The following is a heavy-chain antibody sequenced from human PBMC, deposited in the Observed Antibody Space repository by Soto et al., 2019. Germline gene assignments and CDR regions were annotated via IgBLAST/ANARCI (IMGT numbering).Heavy chain of an antibody. V-gene: IGHV4-59*01. CDR3: ARGEDAFFYYGLDV. Sequence: PLETLSLTCTVSGGSITCSYWSWIRRPPGKGLEWIAYIYDTGISGYTPSTSYNPSLKSRVTMSVDTSKSQFSLKLTSVTAADTAVYYCARGEDAFFYYGLDVWGQGITVTVSS. CDR1: GGSITCSY. CDR2: IYDTGISGYTPST. J-gene: IGHJ6*02.